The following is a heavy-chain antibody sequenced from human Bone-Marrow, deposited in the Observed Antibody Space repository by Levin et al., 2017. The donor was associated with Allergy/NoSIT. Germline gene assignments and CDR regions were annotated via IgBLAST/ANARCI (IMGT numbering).Heavy chain of an antibody. CDR3: ARQGKPTMWGGPFDI. Sequence: KVSCKGFGYTFSTYWIAWVRQMPGKGLEWMGLIYPGDSDTRYSPSFQGRVTISADKSISTAYLEWNSLEASDSAMYYCARQGKPTMWGGPFDIWGQGTMVTVSS. CDR2: IYPGDSDT. CDR1: GYTFSTYW. V-gene: IGHV5-51*01. J-gene: IGHJ3*02. D-gene: IGHD5-24*01.